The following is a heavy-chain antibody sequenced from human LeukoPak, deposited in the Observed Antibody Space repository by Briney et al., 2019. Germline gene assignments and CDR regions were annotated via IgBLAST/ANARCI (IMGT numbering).Heavy chain of an antibody. J-gene: IGHJ3*02. CDR1: GGSLSSSSYY. D-gene: IGHD2-2*01. V-gene: IGHV4-39*01. CDR2: IDYSGST. Sequence: SETLSLTCTVSGGSLSSSSYYWGWVRQPPGRGLEWMGSIDYSGSTYYNPSLKSRVTMSVDTGKNQFSLKLSSVTAADTAVYYCARLAYIVVVPAAIRVGYAFDIWGQGTMVTVSS. CDR3: ARLAYIVVVPAAIRVGYAFDI.